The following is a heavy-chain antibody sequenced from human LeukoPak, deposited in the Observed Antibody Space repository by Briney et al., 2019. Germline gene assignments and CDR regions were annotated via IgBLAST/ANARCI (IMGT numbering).Heavy chain of an antibody. CDR1: GFTFSNYA. V-gene: IGHV3-23*01. CDR3: AKGTRRETIFGIIIRYFDY. D-gene: IGHD3-3*01. J-gene: IGHJ4*02. CDR2: ISGSGFDT. Sequence: GESLKISCAASGFTFSNYAMNWVRQAPGKGLEWVSGISGSGFDTHYADSVKGRFTISRDNSKNTLNLQMNGLRAEDTAVYYCAKGTRRETIFGIIIRYFDYWGQGTLVTVSS.